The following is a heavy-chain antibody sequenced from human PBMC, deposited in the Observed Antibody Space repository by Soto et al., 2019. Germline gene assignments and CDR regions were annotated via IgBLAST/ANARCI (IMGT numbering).Heavy chain of an antibody. CDR3: STNVDV. CDR1: GFTVSSTY. D-gene: IGHD2-21*01. V-gene: IGHV3-66*01. J-gene: IGHJ4*02. Sequence: PGGSLRLSCAASGFTVSSTYMNWVRQAPGKGLEWVSVIYSGSNTYYADSVKGRFTFSRDNSKNTLFLQMNSLRAEDTATYYCSTNVDVWGQGTLVTVS. CDR2: IYSGSNT.